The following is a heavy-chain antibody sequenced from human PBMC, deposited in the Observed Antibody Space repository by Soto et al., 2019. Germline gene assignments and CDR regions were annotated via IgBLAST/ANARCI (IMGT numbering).Heavy chain of an antibody. CDR1: GFTFSSYA. Sequence: GSLRLSCAASGFTFSSYAMSWVRQAPGKGLEWVSAISTSGSRTYYADSVKSRFTISRDNSKNTLYLQMNSLRAEDTAVYYCAKDRYDFWSGPRYYFDYWGQGTLVTVSS. J-gene: IGHJ4*02. V-gene: IGHV3-23*01. CDR3: AKDRYDFWSGPRYYFDY. CDR2: ISTSGSRT. D-gene: IGHD3-3*01.